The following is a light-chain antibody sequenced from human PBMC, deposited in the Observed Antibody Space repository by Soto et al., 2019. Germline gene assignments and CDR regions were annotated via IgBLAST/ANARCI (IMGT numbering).Light chain of an antibody. CDR2: YDS. CDR1: DIGSKS. V-gene: IGLV3-21*01. CDR3: QVWEGATDRPV. Sequence: SYELTQPPSVPVAPGETATITCGANDIGSKSVHWYQQKPGQAPVMVISYDSARPSGIPERFSGSNSGSTATLTISGVEAGDEADYFCQVWEGATDRPVFGGGTKLTVL. J-gene: IGLJ2*01.